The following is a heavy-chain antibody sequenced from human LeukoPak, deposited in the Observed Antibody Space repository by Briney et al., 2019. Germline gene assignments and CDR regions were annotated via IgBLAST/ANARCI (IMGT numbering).Heavy chain of an antibody. D-gene: IGHD4-17*01. CDR2: INHSGST. J-gene: IGHJ4*02. V-gene: IGHV4-39*07. CDR3: ARPIHYGDYNY. Sequence: SQTLSLTCTVSGGSISSGSYYWSWIRQPPGKGLEWIGEINHSGSTNYNPSLKSRVTISVDTSKNQFSLKLSSVTAADTAVYYCARPIHYGDYNYWGQGTLVTVSS. CDR1: GGSISSGSYY.